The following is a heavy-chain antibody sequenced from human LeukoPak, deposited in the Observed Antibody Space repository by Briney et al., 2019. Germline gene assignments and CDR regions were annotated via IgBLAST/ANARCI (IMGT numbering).Heavy chain of an antibody. V-gene: IGHV1-2*02. CDR3: ARGLGIVGATTVDY. D-gene: IGHD1-26*01. CDR2: INPNSGGT. CDR1: GYTFTGYY. Sequence: ASVKVSCKASGYTFTGYYMHWVRQAPGQGLEWMGWINPNSGGTNYALKFQGRVTMTRDTSISTAYMELSRLRSDDTAVYYCARGLGIVGATTVDYWGQGTLVTVSS. J-gene: IGHJ4*02.